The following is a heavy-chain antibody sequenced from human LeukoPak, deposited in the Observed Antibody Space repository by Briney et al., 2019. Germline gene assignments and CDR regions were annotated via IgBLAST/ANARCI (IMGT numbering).Heavy chain of an antibody. CDR2: IVVGSGNT. Sequence: GASVKVSYKASGFTFTSSAVQWVRQARGQRLEWIGWIVVGSGNTNYAQKFQERVTITRDMSTSTAYLELSSLRSEDTAVYYCAAGLGESSGYYYVFGLSWGQGTLVTVSS. J-gene: IGHJ5*02. V-gene: IGHV1-58*01. CDR3: AAGLGESSGYYYVFGLS. CDR1: GFTFTSSA. D-gene: IGHD3-22*01.